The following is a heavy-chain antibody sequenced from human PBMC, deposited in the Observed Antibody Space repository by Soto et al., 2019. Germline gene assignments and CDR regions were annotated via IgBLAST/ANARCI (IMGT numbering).Heavy chain of an antibody. V-gene: IGHV3-53*02. J-gene: IGHJ4*02. CDR3: ARGQQVSTIRGVHAFDY. D-gene: IGHD3-10*01. CDR2: LYSGGTS. CDR1: GFSISSNY. Sequence: EVQLVETGGGLIQPGGSLRLSCAASGFSISSNYMTWVRQAPGKGLEWVSLLYSGGTSYYADSVKGRFTISRDNSKNTLFLQMNRLKTEDTAVYYCARGQQVSTIRGVHAFDYWGQGTLVTVSS.